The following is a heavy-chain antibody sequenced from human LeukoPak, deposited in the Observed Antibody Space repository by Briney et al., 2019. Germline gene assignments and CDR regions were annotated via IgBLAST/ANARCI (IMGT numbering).Heavy chain of an antibody. CDR1: GFTFSTYG. V-gene: IGHV3-33*01. CDR2: IWYDGSNK. J-gene: IGHJ4*02. CDR3: GRDMFMIVVPGQHVLDY. Sequence: GGSLRLSCAASGFTFSTYGMHWVRQAPGKGLEWVAVIWYDGSNKYYADSVKGRFTISRDNSKNTLYLQMNSLRAEDTAVYYCGRDMFMIVVPGQHVLDYWGQGTLVTVSS. D-gene: IGHD3-22*01.